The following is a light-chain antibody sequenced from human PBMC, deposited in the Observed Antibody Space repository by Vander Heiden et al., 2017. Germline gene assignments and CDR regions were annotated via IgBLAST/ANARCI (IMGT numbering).Light chain of an antibody. J-gene: IGLJ1*01. CDR3: KSRDSSGNHRV. V-gene: IGLV3-19*01. CDR1: SLRSYY. CDR2: GKN. Sequence: SSELTQDPALSVALGNPDRITCQGDSLRSYYASWYQQKPGQAPVVVFYGKNNRPSGIPDRFSGSSSGGTASLTITGAQAEDEADYYCKSRDSSGNHRVFGTGTKVTVL.